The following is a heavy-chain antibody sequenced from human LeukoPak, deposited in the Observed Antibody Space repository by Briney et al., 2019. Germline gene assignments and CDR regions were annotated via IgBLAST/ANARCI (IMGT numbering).Heavy chain of an antibody. V-gene: IGHV4-59*01. CDR2: IYYSGST. J-gene: IGHJ3*02. D-gene: IGHD6-19*01. CDR1: GGSISSYY. CDR3: AITVAGTFAFDI. Sequence: SETLSLTCTVSGGSISSYYWSWIRQPPGKGLEGIGYIYYSGSTNYNPSLKSRVTISVDTSKNQFSLKLSSVTAADTAVYYCAITVAGTFAFDIWGQGTMVTVSS.